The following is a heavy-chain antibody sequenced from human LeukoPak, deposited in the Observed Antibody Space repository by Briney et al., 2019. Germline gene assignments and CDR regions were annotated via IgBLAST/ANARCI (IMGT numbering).Heavy chain of an antibody. CDR1: GFIFSSYW. V-gene: IGHV3-74*01. CDR3: ASSGSYSPANWFDP. D-gene: IGHD1-26*01. CDR2: INSDGSST. J-gene: IGHJ5*02. Sequence: GGSLRLSCAASGFIFSSYWMHWVRQAPGRGLVWVSRINSDGSSTNYADSVKGRFTISRDNAKNTLYLQMNSLRAEDTAVYYCASSGSYSPANWFDPWGQGTLVTVSS.